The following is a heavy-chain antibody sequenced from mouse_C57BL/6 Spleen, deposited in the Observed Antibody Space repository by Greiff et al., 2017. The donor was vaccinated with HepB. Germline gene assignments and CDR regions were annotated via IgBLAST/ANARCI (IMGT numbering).Heavy chain of an antibody. D-gene: IGHD2-13*01. V-gene: IGHV1-64*01. J-gene: IGHJ3*01. CDR2: IHPNSGST. CDR3: ARRGYSDFAY. CDR1: GYTFTSYW. Sequence: VQLQQSGAELVKPGASVKLSCKASGYTFTSYWMHWVKQRPGQGLEWIGMIHPNSGSTNYNEKFKSKATLTVDKSSSTADMQLSSLTSEDSAVDYCARRGYSDFAYWGQGTLVTVSA.